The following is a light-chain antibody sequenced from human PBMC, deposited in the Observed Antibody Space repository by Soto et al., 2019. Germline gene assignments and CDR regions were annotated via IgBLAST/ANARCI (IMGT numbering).Light chain of an antibody. CDR2: GAS. CDR1: QSINNK. CDR3: QQYNNWPPNT. J-gene: IGKJ1*01. Sequence: EIVMTQSPATLSVSPGERATLSCRASQSINNKLAWYQQKPGQAPRLLIYGASTRATGIPARFSGSGSGTEFTLTISSLQSEDFAVYYCQQYNNWPPNTFGQGTKVDI. V-gene: IGKV3-15*01.